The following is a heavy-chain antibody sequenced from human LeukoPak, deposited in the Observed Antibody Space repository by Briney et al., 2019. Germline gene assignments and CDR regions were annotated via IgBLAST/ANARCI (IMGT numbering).Heavy chain of an antibody. Sequence: SQTLSLTCAISGDSVSSNSAAWNWIRQSPSRGLERLGRTYYRSKWYNDYAVSVKSRITINPDTSKNQFSLQLNSVTPEDTAVYYCAASRYFDWLTYNWFDPWGQGTLVTVSS. CDR2: TYYRSKWYN. J-gene: IGHJ5*02. V-gene: IGHV6-1*01. CDR3: AASRYFDWLTYNWFDP. CDR1: GDSVSSNSAA. D-gene: IGHD3-9*01.